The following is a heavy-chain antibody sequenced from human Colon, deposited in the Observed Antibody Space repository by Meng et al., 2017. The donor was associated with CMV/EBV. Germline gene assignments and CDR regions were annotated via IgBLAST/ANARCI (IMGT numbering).Heavy chain of an antibody. J-gene: IGHJ1*01. CDR2: IYSNGRI. CDR1: GGSISGHY. V-gene: IGHV4-4*07. D-gene: IGHD3-10*01. Sequence: QGHLQEPGPGLVTPSETLSLPCTVSGGSISGHYWTWIRRPAGEGLQWLGRIYSNGRIDENYSLRSRVTISVDTSKNQLSLRLTSVTAADTAVYYCGRAGARGVPIDVWGRGTLVTVSS. CDR3: GRAGARGVPIDV.